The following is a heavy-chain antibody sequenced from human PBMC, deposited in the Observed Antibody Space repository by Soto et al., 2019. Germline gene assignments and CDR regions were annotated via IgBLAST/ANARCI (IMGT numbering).Heavy chain of an antibody. CDR3: GRGWITMLVGKNWFDP. CDR2: INHSGST. J-gene: IGHJ5*02. V-gene: IGHV4-34*01. CDR1: GGSFSGYY. D-gene: IGHD3-22*01. Sequence: SETLSLTCAVYGGSFSGYYWSWIRQPPGKGLEWIGEINHSGSTNYNPSLKSRVTISVDTSKNQFSLKLSSVTAADTAVYYCGRGWITMLVGKNWFDPWGQGTLVTVSS.